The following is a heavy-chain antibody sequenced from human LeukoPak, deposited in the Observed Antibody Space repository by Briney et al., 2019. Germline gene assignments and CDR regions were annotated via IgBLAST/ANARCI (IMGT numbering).Heavy chain of an antibody. CDR3: ARGGVLLWFGEREYFDY. J-gene: IGHJ4*02. Sequence: PGGSLRLSCAASGFTFSSYSMNWVRQAPGKGPEWVSYICSSSSTIYYADSVKGRFTISRDNAKNSLYLQMNSLRAEDTAVYYCARGGVLLWFGEREYFDYWGQGTLVTVSS. CDR1: GFTFSSYS. CDR2: ICSSSSTI. D-gene: IGHD3-10*01. V-gene: IGHV3-48*01.